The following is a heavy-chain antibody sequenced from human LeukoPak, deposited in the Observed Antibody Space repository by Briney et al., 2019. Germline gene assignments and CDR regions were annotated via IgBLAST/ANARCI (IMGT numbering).Heavy chain of an antibody. Sequence: SETLSLTCTVPGGSISSSSYYWGWIRQPPGKGLEWIGSIYYSGSTYYNPSLKSRVTISVDTSKNQFSLKLSSVTAADTAVYYCARQFPEWELLQGLNAFDIWGQGTMVTVSS. J-gene: IGHJ3*02. CDR3: ARQFPEWELLQGLNAFDI. D-gene: IGHD1-26*01. CDR1: GGSISSSSYY. CDR2: IYYSGST. V-gene: IGHV4-39*01.